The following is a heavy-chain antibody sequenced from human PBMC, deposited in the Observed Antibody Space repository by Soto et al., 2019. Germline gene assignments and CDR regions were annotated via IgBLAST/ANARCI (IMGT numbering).Heavy chain of an antibody. CDR1: GGSFSGYY. Sequence: SETLSLTCAVYGGSFSGYYWSWIRQPPGKGLEWIGEINHSGSTNYNPSLKSRVTISVDTPKNQFSLKLSSVTAADTAVYYCARGLGYCSGGSCYRLYGYYFEYWGQGTLVT. J-gene: IGHJ4*02. D-gene: IGHD2-15*01. V-gene: IGHV4-34*01. CDR3: ARGLGYCSGGSCYRLYGYYFEY. CDR2: INHSGST.